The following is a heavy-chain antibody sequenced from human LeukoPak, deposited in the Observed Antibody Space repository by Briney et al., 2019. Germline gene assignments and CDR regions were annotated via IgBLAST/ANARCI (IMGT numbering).Heavy chain of an antibody. CDR1: GFTFDDYA. D-gene: IGHD5-24*01. CDR3: ARVDGYNLGWYFDY. CDR2: ISWNSGSI. Sequence: PGGSLRLSCAASGFTFDDYAMHWVRQAPGKGLEWVSGISWNSGSIGYADSVKGRFTISRDNAKNSLYLQMNSLRAEDTAVYYCARVDGYNLGWYFDYWGQGTLVTVSS. J-gene: IGHJ4*02. V-gene: IGHV3-9*01.